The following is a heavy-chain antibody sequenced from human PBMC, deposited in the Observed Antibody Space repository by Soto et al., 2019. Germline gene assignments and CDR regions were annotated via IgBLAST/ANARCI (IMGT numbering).Heavy chain of an antibody. V-gene: IGHV3-33*01. CDR3: ARDLGAFNYGSAYFDY. D-gene: IGHD3-10*01. Sequence: GGSLRLSCAPSGFTFSTYGMHWVRQAPGKGLEWVAVIWYDGSNQYYADSVKGRFTIPRDNSKNMLYLQMNSLRAEDTAVYYCARDLGAFNYGSAYFDYWGQGTPVTSPQ. CDR2: IWYDGSNQ. CDR1: GFTFSTYG. J-gene: IGHJ4*02.